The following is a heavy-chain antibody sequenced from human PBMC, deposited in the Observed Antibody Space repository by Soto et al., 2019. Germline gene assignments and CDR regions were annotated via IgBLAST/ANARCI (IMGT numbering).Heavy chain of an antibody. CDR1: GYTFTSYG. CDR3: ARDWSGSYPELRGGGDY. V-gene: IGHV1-18*04. Sequence: QVQLVQSGAEVKKPGASVKVSCKASGYTFTSYGISWVRQAPGQGLEWMGWISAYNGNTNYAQKLQGRVTMTTDTPTSTAYMERRSLSSDDTAVYYCARDWSGSYPELRGGGDYWGQGNLVTVSS. J-gene: IGHJ4*02. CDR2: ISAYNGNT. D-gene: IGHD1-26*01.